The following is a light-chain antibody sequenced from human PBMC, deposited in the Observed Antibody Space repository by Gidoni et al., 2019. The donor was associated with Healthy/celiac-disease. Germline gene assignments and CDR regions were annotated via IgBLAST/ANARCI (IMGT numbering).Light chain of an antibody. CDR1: SSDVGGYNY. V-gene: IGLV2-14*01. CDR2: EVS. Sequence: QSALTQPASVSGSPGQPITISCTGPSSDVGGYNYVSWYQQHPGKAPKLMIYEVSNRPSGVSNRFSGSKSGNTASLTISGHQAEDEADYYCSSYTSSSTLVFGTGTKVTVL. J-gene: IGLJ1*01. CDR3: SSYTSSSTLV.